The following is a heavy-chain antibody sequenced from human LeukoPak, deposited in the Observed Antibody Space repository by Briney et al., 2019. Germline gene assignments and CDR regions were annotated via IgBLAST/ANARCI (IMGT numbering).Heavy chain of an antibody. J-gene: IGHJ4*02. CDR1: GFTVSSSY. V-gene: IGHV3-66*01. CDR2: IYSGGTT. CDR3: ARDPVGGLFDY. D-gene: IGHD3-16*01. Sequence: GGSLRRSCAASGFTVSSSYMNWVRQTPGKGLDWVSVIYSGGTTYYADSVKGRFTISRDSSKNTVYLQMHSLRVDDTAVYYCARDPVGGLFDYWGQGTLVTVSS.